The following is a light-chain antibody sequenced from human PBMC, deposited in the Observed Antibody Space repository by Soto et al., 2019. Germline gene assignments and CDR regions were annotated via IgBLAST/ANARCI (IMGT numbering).Light chain of an antibody. CDR1: QSVKNN. CDR2: DAS. J-gene: IGKJ4*01. V-gene: IGKV3-15*01. CDR3: QQYNNWPLT. Sequence: EVVMTQSPATLSVSPGERATLSCRASQSVKNNLAWYQQTPGQAPRLLIYDASTRATGIPARFSGSGSGTDFTLTISSLQSEDSAVYYCQQYNNWPLTFGGGTKVDIK.